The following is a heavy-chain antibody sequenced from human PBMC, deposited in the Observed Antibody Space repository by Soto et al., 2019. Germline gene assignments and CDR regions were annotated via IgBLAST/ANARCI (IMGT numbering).Heavy chain of an antibody. J-gene: IGHJ5*02. CDR2: IIPILGIA. V-gene: IGHV1-69*02. Sequence: QVQLVQSGAEVKKPGSSVKVSCKASGGTFSSYTISWVRQAPGQGLEWMGRIIPILGIANYAQKFQGRVTITAEKSTSTAYMELSSLRSEDTAVYYCARTYYYDSSGYLNPGFDPWGQGTLVTVSS. CDR1: GGTFSSYT. CDR3: ARTYYYDSSGYLNPGFDP. D-gene: IGHD3-22*01.